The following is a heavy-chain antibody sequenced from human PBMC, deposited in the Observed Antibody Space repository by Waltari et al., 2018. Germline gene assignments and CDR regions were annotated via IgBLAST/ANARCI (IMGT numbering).Heavy chain of an antibody. CDR2: ISGDGRIT. Sequence: EVQLVESGGGLVQAGGSLRLSCAASGFAFSNYWMHWGRQVPGKGLVWVSCISGDGRITHDADSVKGRFTISRDNAENTLYLQMNSLTVEDTAVYYCARNYRDYWGQGTLVTVSS. J-gene: IGHJ4*02. CDR3: ARNYRDY. V-gene: IGHV3-74*01. CDR1: GFAFSNYW. D-gene: IGHD3-16*02.